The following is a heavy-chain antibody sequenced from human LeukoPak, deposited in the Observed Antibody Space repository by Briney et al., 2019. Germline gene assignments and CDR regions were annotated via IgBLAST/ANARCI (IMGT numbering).Heavy chain of an antibody. CDR2: MNGEGTTI. J-gene: IGHJ4*02. D-gene: IGHD1-7*01. V-gene: IGHV3-74*01. Sequence: PGGSLRLSCAPSGLTFRTTWMHWVRQAPGKGLMWVSRMNGEGTTIDYADSVKGRFTVSRDYAKNTLFLQMNNLRTEDTALYFCATARNFRFEYWGQGSLVIVSA. CDR1: GLTFRTTW. CDR3: ATARNFRFEY.